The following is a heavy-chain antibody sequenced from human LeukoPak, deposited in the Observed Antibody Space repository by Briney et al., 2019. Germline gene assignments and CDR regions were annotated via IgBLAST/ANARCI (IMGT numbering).Heavy chain of an antibody. J-gene: IGHJ6*04. CDR2: ISSSSSTI. CDR3: AELGITMIGGV. Sequence: GGSLRLSCAASGFTFSSYEMNWVRQAPGKGLEWVSYISSSSSTIYYADSVKGRFTISRDNAKNSLYLQMDSLRAEDTAVYYCAELGITMIGGVWGKGTTVTISS. V-gene: IGHV3-48*03. D-gene: IGHD3-10*02. CDR1: GFTFSSYE.